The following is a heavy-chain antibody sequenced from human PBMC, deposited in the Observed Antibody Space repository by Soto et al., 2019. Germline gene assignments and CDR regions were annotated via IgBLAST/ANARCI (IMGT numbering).Heavy chain of an antibody. CDR2: ISGSGRMT. CDR1: GFTFRNFA. CDR3: SKEAEESVNEPIPGDC. J-gene: IGHJ4*02. Sequence: EAQLVESGGDLVQPRGSLRLSCAASGFTFRNFAMTWVRQAPGKGLEWVSGISGSGRMTYYAHSVKGRFTVSRDNSKNSLYLQMDSLRAEDTAVYYCSKEAEESVNEPIPGDCWGQGTVVIVSS. V-gene: IGHV3-23*04. D-gene: IGHD1-1*01.